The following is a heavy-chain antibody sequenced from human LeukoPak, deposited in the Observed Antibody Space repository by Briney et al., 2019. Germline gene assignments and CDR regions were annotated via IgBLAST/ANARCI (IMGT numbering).Heavy chain of an antibody. Sequence: GGSLRLSCAASGFTFSSYSMNWVRQAPGKGLEWVSCISSSSNYIYYADSVKGRFTISRDNAKNSLYLQMNSLRAEDTAVYYCARGGWNKFDYWGQGTLVTVSS. CDR3: ARGGWNKFDY. D-gene: IGHD3-22*01. CDR1: GFTFSSYS. V-gene: IGHV3-21*01. J-gene: IGHJ4*02. CDR2: ISSSSNYI.